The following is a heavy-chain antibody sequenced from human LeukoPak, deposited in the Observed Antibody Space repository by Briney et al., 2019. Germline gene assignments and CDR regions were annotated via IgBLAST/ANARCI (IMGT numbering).Heavy chain of an antibody. J-gene: IGHJ3*02. V-gene: IGHV1-8*01. CDR3: ARAPLHPRRAFDI. CDR1: GYTFTSYD. CDR2: MDPNSGNT. Sequence: ASVKVSCKASGYTFTSYDINWVRQATGQGLEWMGWMDPNSGNTGYAQKFQGRVTMTRNTSISTAYMELSSLRSEDTAVYYCARAPLHPRRAFDIWGQGTMVTVSS.